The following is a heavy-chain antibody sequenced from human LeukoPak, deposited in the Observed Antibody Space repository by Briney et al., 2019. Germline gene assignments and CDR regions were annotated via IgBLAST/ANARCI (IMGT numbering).Heavy chain of an antibody. Sequence: SETLSLTCTVSGGSISSYYWSWIRQPPGKGLEWIGYIYYSGSTNYNPSLKSRVTISVDTSKHQFSLKLSSVTAADTAVYYCARLGRDGYNYPYYFDYWGQGTLVTVSS. J-gene: IGHJ4*02. V-gene: IGHV4-59*08. D-gene: IGHD5-24*01. CDR1: GGSISSYY. CDR3: ARLGRDGYNYPYYFDY. CDR2: IYYSGST.